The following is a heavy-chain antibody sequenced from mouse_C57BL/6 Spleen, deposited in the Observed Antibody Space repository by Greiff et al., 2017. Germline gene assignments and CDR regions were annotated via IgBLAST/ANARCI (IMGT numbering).Heavy chain of an antibody. CDR3: ARNDDYDGRGLEY. CDR1: GFTFTDYY. Sequence: EVQLVESGGGLVQPGGSLSLSCAASGFTFTDYYMSWVRQPPGKALGWLGFIRNKANGYTTEYSASVKGRFTISRDNSQNILYLQMNALRAEDSATYYCARNDDYDGRGLEYGGQGTTLTVAS. J-gene: IGHJ2*01. CDR2: IRNKANGYTT. V-gene: IGHV7-3*01. D-gene: IGHD2-4*01.